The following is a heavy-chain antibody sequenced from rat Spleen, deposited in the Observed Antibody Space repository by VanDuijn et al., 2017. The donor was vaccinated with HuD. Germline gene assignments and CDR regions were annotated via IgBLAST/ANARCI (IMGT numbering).Heavy chain of an antibody. V-gene: IGHV5-29*01. Sequence: EVQLVESGGGLVQPGRSLKLSCAASGFTFSDYGVAWVRQAPTTGLEWVATFSYDGFTTYYRDSVRGRFTISSDDAKTTLYLQMDSLRSEDTATYYCATSPYYWYFDFWGPGTMVTVSS. CDR2: FSYDGFTT. CDR3: ATSPYYWYFDF. D-gene: IGHD1-12*01. CDR1: GFTFSDYG. J-gene: IGHJ1*01.